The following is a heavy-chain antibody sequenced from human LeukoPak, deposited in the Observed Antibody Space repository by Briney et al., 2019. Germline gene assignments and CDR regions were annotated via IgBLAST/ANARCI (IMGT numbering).Heavy chain of an antibody. CDR2: IYYSGST. J-gene: IGHJ4*02. CDR3: ARRASTGYYSD. V-gene: IGHV4-59*08. D-gene: IGHD3-22*01. CDR1: GGSISNYY. Sequence: TSETLSLTCSVSGGSISNYYWIWIRQPPGMGLEWIGNIYYSGSTNYNPSLKSRVTISVDTSKNQLSLKLSSVTAAYTAVYYCARRASTGYYSDWGQGTLVTVSS.